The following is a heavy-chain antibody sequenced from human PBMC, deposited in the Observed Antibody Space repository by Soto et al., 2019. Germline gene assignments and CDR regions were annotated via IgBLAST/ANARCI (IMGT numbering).Heavy chain of an antibody. D-gene: IGHD3-3*01. CDR2: IYYSGTT. J-gene: IGHJ6*02. CDR1: GGSIISANYY. Sequence: QVQLQESGPGLVKPSQTLSLTCTVSGGSIISANYYWSWIRQHPGKGLEWIGYIYYSGTTYYNPSLKSRVTISVDTSKNQFSLKLSSVTAADTAVYYCARGYRDFGSGYYHYYGMDVWGQGTTVTVSS. CDR3: ARGYRDFGSGYYHYYGMDV. V-gene: IGHV4-31*03.